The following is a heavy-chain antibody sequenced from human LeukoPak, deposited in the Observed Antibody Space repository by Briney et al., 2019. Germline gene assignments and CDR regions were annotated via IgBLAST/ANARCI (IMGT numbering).Heavy chain of an antibody. CDR2: IWYDGSNK. V-gene: IGHV3-33*01. Sequence: PGGSLRLSCAASGFTFSSHGMHWVRQAPGKGLEWVAVIWYDGSNKYYADSVKGRFTISRDNSKNTLYLQMNSLRAEDTAVYYCARRTVWSGSDYWGQGTLVTVSS. CDR1: GFTFSSHG. J-gene: IGHJ4*02. CDR3: ARRTVWSGSDY. D-gene: IGHD3-3*01.